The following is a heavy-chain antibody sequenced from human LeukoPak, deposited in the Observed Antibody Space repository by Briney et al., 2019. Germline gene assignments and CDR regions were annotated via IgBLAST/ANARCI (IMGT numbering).Heavy chain of an antibody. CDR1: GFTFSSYA. V-gene: IGHV3-23*01. D-gene: IGHD3-3*01. J-gene: IGHJ4*02. CDR3: AKAKRVLRFLEWLPSFFDY. CDR2: ISGSGGST. Sequence: GGSLRLSCAASGFTFSSYAMSWVRQAPGKGLEWVSAISGSGGSTYYADSVKGRFTISRDNSKNTLYLQMNSLRAEDTAVYYCAKAKRVLRFLEWLPSFFDYWGQGTLVTVSS.